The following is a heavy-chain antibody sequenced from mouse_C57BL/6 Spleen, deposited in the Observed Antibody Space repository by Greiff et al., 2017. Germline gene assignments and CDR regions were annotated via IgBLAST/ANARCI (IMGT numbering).Heavy chain of an antibody. J-gene: IGHJ4*01. CDR1: GFTFSDYG. V-gene: IGHV5-17*01. CDR2: ISSGSSTI. Sequence: EVQGVESGGGLVKPGGSLKLSCAASGFTFSDYGMHWVRQAPEKGLEWVAYISSGSSTIYYADTVKGRFTITRDNAKNTLFLQMTRLRAEDTAMYYCARDGSYAMDYWGQGTSVTVSS. CDR3: ARDGSYAMDY. D-gene: IGHD2-3*01.